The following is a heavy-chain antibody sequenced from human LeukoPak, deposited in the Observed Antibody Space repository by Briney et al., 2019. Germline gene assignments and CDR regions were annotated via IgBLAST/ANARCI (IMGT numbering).Heavy chain of an antibody. V-gene: IGHV4-59*01. CDR2: IYYSGST. CDR3: ARARNYYDSSDYYYEGDAFDI. J-gene: IGHJ3*02. Sequence: SSETLSLTCTVSGGSISSYHWSWIRQPPGKGLECIGYIYYSGSTNYNPSLKSRVTISVDTSKNQFSLKLSSVTAADTAVYYCARARNYYDSSDYYYEGDAFDIWGQGTMVTVSS. D-gene: IGHD3-22*01. CDR1: GGSISSYH.